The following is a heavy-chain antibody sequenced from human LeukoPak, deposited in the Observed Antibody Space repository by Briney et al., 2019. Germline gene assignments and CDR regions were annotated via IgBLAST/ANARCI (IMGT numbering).Heavy chain of an antibody. J-gene: IGHJ5*02. CDR1: GYSISRGYY. CDR3: ARETYVWGSSRDNWFDP. Sequence: SETLSLTCVVSGYSISRGYYWGWIRQPPGKGLEWIGSIYHSGSTYYNSSLKSRVIISVDTPKNQFSLKLSSVTAADTAVYYCARETYVWGSSRDNWFDPWGQGTLVTVSS. CDR2: IYHSGST. V-gene: IGHV4-38-2*02. D-gene: IGHD3-16*02.